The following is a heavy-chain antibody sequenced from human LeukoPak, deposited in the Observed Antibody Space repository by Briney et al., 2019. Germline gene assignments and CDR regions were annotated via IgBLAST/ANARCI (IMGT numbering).Heavy chain of an antibody. CDR3: ARHGIRYYYYGMDV. J-gene: IGHJ6*02. V-gene: IGHV4-59*08. CDR1: GGSINSYY. CDR2: IYYSGST. D-gene: IGHD1-1*01. Sequence: SETLSLTCTVSGGSINSYYWSWIRQPPGKGLEWLGYIYYSGSTNYNPSLKSRVTISVDRSKNQFSLMLTSVTAADTAVYYCARHGIRYYYYGMDVWGRGTTVTVSS.